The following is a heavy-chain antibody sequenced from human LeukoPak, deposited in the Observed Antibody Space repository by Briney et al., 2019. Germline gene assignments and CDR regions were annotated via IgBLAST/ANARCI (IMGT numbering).Heavy chain of an antibody. CDR1: GFTFGDYA. Sequence: GRSLRLSCTASGFTFGDYAMSWFRQAPGKGLEWVGFIRSKTYGGTTEYAASVKGRFTISRDDSISIAYLHMNSLKTEDTAVYSCSREGVDGENLGWGQGTLVTVSS. CDR2: IRSKTYGGTT. CDR3: SREGVDGENLG. V-gene: IGHV3-49*03. D-gene: IGHD2-15*01. J-gene: IGHJ4*02.